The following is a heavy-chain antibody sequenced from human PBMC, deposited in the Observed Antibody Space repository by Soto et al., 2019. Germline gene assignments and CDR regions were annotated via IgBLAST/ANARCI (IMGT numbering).Heavy chain of an antibody. V-gene: IGHV4-39*01. J-gene: IGHJ6*03. Sequence: SETLSLTCTVSGGSISSSSYYWGWIRQPPGKGLEWIGSIYYSGSTYYNPSLKSRVTISVDTSKNQFSLKLSSVTAADTAVYYCARHVPYMDILTGYYGTNYYYYYMDVWGKGTTVTVSS. CDR1: GGSISSSSYY. CDR2: IYYSGST. CDR3: ARHVPYMDILTGYYGTNYYYYYMDV. D-gene: IGHD3-9*01.